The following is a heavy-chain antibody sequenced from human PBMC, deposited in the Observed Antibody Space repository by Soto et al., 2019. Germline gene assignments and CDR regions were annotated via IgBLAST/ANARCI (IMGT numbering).Heavy chain of an antibody. CDR2: IYSGGST. J-gene: IGHJ6*02. V-gene: IGHV3-53*01. CDR1: GFTVSSNY. Sequence: EVQLVESGGGLIQPGGSLRLSCAASGFTVSSNYMSWVRQAPGKGLEWVSVIYSGGSTYYADSVKGRFTISRDNSKTTLYLQMNSLRADDTAVYYCARDRPDYYYGMDVWGQGTTVTVSS. CDR3: ARDRPDYYYGMDV.